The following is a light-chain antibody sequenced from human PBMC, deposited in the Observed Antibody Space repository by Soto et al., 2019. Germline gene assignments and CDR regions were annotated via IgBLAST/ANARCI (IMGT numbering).Light chain of an antibody. CDR1: SSDVGGHNL. V-gene: IGLV2-23*02. CDR2: EVT. CDR3: CSYGGSRAV. J-gene: IGLJ7*01. Sequence: QSALTQPASVSGSPGQSITISCTGTSSDVGGHNLVSWYQQHPGQAPKLMIYEVTKRPLGVSTRFSASKSGNTASLTISGLADEEDADYYCCSYGGSRAVFGGGTQLTVL.